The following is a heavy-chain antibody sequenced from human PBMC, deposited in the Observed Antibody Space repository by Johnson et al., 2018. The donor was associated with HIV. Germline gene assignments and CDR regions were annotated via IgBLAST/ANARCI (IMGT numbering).Heavy chain of an antibody. CDR3: ARGKKQWLDEDAFDI. Sequence: EVQLVESGGGVVRPGGSLRLSCAASGFIIDDYAMHWVRHAPGKGLEWVPGISWNSGSIGYADSVKGRFTISRDNAKSSLYLQMNSLRAEDTAVYYCARGKKQWLDEDAFDIWGQGTMVTVSS. CDR1: GFIIDDYA. J-gene: IGHJ3*02. D-gene: IGHD6-19*01. CDR2: ISWNSGSI. V-gene: IGHV3-9*01.